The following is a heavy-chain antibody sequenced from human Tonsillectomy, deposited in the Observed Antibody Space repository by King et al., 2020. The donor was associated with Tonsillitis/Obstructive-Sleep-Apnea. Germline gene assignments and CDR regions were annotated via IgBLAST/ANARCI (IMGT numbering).Heavy chain of an antibody. CDR3: AKGTTYYYDSSGVVGGYDAFDI. CDR1: GFTFSSYG. Sequence: VQLVESGGGVVQPGRSLRLSCAASGFTFSSYGMHWVRQAPGKGLEWVAVISYDGSNKYYADSVKGRFTISRDNSKNTLYLQMNSLRAEDTAVYYCAKGTTYYYDSSGVVGGYDAFDIWGQGTMVTVSS. V-gene: IGHV3-30*18. CDR2: ISYDGSNK. D-gene: IGHD3-22*01. J-gene: IGHJ3*02.